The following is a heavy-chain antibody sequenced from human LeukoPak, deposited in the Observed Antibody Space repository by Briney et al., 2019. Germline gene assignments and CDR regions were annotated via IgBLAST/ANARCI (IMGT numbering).Heavy chain of an antibody. CDR3: AKDSSGFLYYFDY. CDR2: ISSNGGST. CDR1: GFTFSSYA. J-gene: IGHJ4*02. Sequence: PGGSLRLSCSASGFTFSSYAMHWVRQAPGKGLEYVSAISSNGGSTYYADSVKGRFTISRDNSKNTLYLQMSGLRAEDTAVYYCAKDSSGFLYYFDYWGQGTLVTVSS. V-gene: IGHV3-64D*06. D-gene: IGHD6-19*01.